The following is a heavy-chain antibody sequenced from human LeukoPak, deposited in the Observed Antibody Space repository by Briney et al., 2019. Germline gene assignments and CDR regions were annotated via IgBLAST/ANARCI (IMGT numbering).Heavy chain of an antibody. CDR1: GFTFSNAW. V-gene: IGHV3-15*01. CDR2: IKSKTDGGTT. Sequence: PGGSLRLSCAASGFTFSNAWMSWVRQAPGKGLEWAGRIKSKTDGGTTDYAAPVKGRFTISRDDSKNTLYLQMNSLKTEDTAVYYCTTDPHYVWGSYPRPEGHFDYWGQGTLVTVSS. J-gene: IGHJ4*02. D-gene: IGHD3-16*01. CDR3: TTDPHYVWGSYPRPEGHFDY.